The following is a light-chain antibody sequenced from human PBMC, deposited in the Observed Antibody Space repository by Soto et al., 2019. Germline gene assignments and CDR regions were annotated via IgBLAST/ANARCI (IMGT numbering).Light chain of an antibody. J-gene: IGLJ1*01. CDR2: GNN. V-gene: IGLV1-40*01. CDR3: QSYDSSLSGSYV. Sequence: QSVLTQPPSVSGAPGQRVTISCTGSSSNIGAGYDVHWYQRLPGTAPKVLIYGNNNRPSGVPDRFSGSKSGTSASLAITGLQAEDEDDYDGQSYDSSLSGSYVFGTGTKVTVL. CDR1: SSNIGAGYD.